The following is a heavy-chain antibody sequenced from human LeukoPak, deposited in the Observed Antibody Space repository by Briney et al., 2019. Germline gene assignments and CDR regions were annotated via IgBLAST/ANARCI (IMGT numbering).Heavy chain of an antibody. CDR2: IYTSGST. CDR1: GGSISSYY. J-gene: IGHJ4*02. Sequence: SETLSLTCTVSGGSISSYYWSWIRQPAGKGLEWIGRIYTSGSTNYNPSLKSRVTMSVDTSKNQFSLKLSSVTAADTAVYYCARDYDYVWGSYRPQADWGQGTLVTVSS. V-gene: IGHV4-4*07. D-gene: IGHD3-16*02. CDR3: ARDYDYVWGSYRPQAD.